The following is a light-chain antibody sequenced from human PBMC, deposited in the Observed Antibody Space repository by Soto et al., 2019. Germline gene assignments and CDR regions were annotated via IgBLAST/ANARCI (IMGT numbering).Light chain of an antibody. V-gene: IGKV2-28*01. J-gene: IGKJ1*01. Sequence: DIVITHSPLSLPVSPVEAASISFRSSQSLLHINAYNSLDWYLQKPGQSPQLLIYAASSLQSGVPSRFSGSGSGTAFTLTISSLQPEDFATYYCLKDYNYPRKFGQGTKVDIK. CDR2: AAS. CDR1: QSLLHINAYNS. CDR3: LKDYNYPRK.